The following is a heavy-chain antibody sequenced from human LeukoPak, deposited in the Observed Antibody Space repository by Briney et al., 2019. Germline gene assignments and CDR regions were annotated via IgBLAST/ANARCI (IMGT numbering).Heavy chain of an antibody. Sequence: GGSLRLSCAASGFTFSDYYMSWIRQAPGKGLEWVSYISSSGSTIYYADSVKGRFTISRDNAKNSLYLQMNSLRAEDTTVYYCARVWEPAAPFDPWGQGTLVTVSS. J-gene: IGHJ5*02. CDR3: ARVWEPAAPFDP. D-gene: IGHD2-2*01. CDR1: GFTFSDYY. CDR2: ISSSGSTI. V-gene: IGHV3-11*01.